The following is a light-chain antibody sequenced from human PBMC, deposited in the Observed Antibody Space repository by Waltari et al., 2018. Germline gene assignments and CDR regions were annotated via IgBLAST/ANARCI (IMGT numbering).Light chain of an antibody. CDR2: DAS. CDR3: QQRTIWSGT. Sequence: VVVTQSPATLSLSPGERATLYCRASPSISTYLAWYQRKPGQAPRLLIYDASNRATGIPARFSGSGSETDFTLTLSSLEPEDFAVYYCQQRTIWSGTFGQGTKVEIK. CDR1: PSISTY. J-gene: IGKJ1*01. V-gene: IGKV3-11*01.